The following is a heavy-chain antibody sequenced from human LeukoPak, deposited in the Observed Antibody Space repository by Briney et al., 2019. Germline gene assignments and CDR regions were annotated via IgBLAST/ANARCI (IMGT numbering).Heavy chain of an antibody. CDR2: FDPEDGET. CDR3: ATGTDSSRQFDP. CDR1: GYTLTELS. V-gene: IGHV1-24*01. Sequence: ASVKVSCKVSGYTLTELSMHWVRQAPGKGLEWMGGFDPEDGETIYAQKFQGRVTMTEDTSTDTAYMELSSLRSEDTAVSYCATGTDSSRQFDPWGQGTLVTVSS. J-gene: IGHJ5*02. D-gene: IGHD6-13*01.